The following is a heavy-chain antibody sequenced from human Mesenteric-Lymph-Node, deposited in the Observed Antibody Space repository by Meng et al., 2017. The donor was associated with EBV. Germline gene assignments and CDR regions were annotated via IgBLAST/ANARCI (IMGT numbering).Heavy chain of an antibody. CDR2: IYYSGST. CDR3: ARVEQWLLYFDY. D-gene: IGHD6-19*01. V-gene: IGHV4-30-4*01. J-gene: IGHJ4*02. Sequence: QVHLEEAGPGLVTPSQTLSLTCAVSGGSISSGGYYWSWIRQPPGKGLEWIGYIYYSGSTCYNPSLKSRVTISVDTSKNQFSLKLSSVTAADTAVYYCARVEQWLLYFDYWGQGTLVTVSS. CDR1: GGSISSGGYY.